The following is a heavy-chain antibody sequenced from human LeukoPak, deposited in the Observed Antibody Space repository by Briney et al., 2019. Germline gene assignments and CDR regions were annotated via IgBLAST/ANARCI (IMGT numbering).Heavy chain of an antibody. CDR2: ISSSSSTI. J-gene: IGHJ4*02. Sequence: GGSLRLSCAASGFTFSSYSMTWVRQAPGKGLEWISYISSSSSTIYYADSVKGRFTISRDNAKNSLYLQMNSLRAEDTAVYYCARVGSWYPIEYWGQGTLVTVSS. CDR1: GFTFSSYS. V-gene: IGHV3-48*01. D-gene: IGHD6-13*01. CDR3: ARVGSWYPIEY.